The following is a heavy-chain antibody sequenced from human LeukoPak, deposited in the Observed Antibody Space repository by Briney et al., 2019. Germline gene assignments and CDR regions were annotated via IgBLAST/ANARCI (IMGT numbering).Heavy chain of an antibody. Sequence: GGSLRLSCAASGFTLSSYAISWVRQAPGKGLEWVSAISGSGGSTYYADSVKGRFTISRDNSKNTQYLQMNSLRAEDTAVYYCAKDTYHYDSGGYRHFDYWRQGTLVTVSS. CDR1: GFTLSSYA. CDR3: AKDTYHYDSGGYRHFDY. J-gene: IGHJ4*02. CDR2: ISGSGGST. V-gene: IGHV3-23*01. D-gene: IGHD3-22*01.